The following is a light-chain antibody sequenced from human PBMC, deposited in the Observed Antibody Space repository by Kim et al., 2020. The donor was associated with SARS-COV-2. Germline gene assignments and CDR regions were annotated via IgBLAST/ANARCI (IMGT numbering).Light chain of an antibody. J-gene: IGKJ5*01. CDR1: QGIGNY. CDR3: QKYNSAPFT. Sequence: SVRDRVTLACRASQGIGNYLAWYQQKPGKVPKLLIYGASTLQSGVPSRFSGSGSETDFILTIGSLQPEDVATYYCQKYNSAPFTFGPGTRLEIK. CDR2: GAS. V-gene: IGKV1-27*01.